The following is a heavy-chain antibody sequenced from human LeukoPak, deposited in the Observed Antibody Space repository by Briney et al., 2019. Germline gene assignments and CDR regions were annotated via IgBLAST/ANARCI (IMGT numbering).Heavy chain of an antibody. D-gene: IGHD1-1*01. CDR2: IDPNSGDT. CDR3: ARDRGYRRGGLYYHYYGMDV. J-gene: IGHJ6*02. V-gene: IGHV1-2*02. CDR1: GYTFTGYY. Sequence: ASVKVSCEASGYTFTGYYMHWVRQAPGQGLEWMGWIDPNSGDTKYTQKFQGRVTMTRDTSITIAYMELSRQRSDDTAVYYCARDRGYRRGGLYYHYYGMDVWGQGTTVTVSS.